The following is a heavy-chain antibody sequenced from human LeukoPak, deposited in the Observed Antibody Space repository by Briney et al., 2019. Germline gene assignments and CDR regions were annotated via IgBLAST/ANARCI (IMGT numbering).Heavy chain of an antibody. D-gene: IGHD4-11*01. CDR3: ARIHDYSNYFHWYFDL. J-gene: IGHJ2*01. CDR1: GFTFRNYA. V-gene: IGHV3-23*01. CDR2: LTGSGDNT. Sequence: GGSLRLSCAASGFTFRNYAMTWVRQAPGKGQEWVSALTGSGDNTYYADSVKGRFTISRDNSKNTLFLQTTSLRAEDTALYYCARIHDYSNYFHWYFDLWGRGTLVTVSS.